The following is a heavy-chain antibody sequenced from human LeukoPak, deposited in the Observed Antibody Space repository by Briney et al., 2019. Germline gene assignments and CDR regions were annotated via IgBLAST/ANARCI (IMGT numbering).Heavy chain of an antibody. Sequence: SETLSLTCAVYGGSFSGYYWSWIRQPPGKGLEWIGEINHSGSTNYNPSLKSRVTISVDTSKNQFSLKLSSVTAADTAVYYCARDQNVYSSGSNWFDPWGQGTLVTVSS. CDR2: INHSGST. J-gene: IGHJ5*02. CDR3: ARDQNVYSSGSNWFDP. D-gene: IGHD6-19*01. CDR1: GGSFSGYY. V-gene: IGHV4-34*01.